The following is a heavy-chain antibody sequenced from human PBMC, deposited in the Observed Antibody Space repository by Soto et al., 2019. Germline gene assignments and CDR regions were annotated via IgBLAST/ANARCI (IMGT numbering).Heavy chain of an antibody. J-gene: IGHJ6*02. CDR2: ISAYNGNT. Sequence: QVQLVQSGAEVKKPGASVKVSCKASGYTFTSYGISWVRQAPGQGLEWMGWISAYNGNTNYAQKLQGRGNMTTVTTTSAAYLELRSLKSDATAVYCCASDLALAMYSSSSHYCYGMDVWGQGTTFTVAS. V-gene: IGHV1-18*01. CDR1: GYTFTSYG. CDR3: ASDLALAMYSSSSHYCYGMDV. D-gene: IGHD6-6*01.